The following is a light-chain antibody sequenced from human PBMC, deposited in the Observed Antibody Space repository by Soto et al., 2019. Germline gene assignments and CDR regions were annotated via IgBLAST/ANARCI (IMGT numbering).Light chain of an antibody. V-gene: IGKV3-20*01. Sequence: EIVLTQSPGTLSLSPGERATLSCRASQSVSSSYLAWYQQKPGQAPRLLIYGASSRATGIPDRFSGSGSGTDFTLTISRLEPEDFVVYYCQQYGSSRTFGQGTKV. J-gene: IGKJ1*01. CDR1: QSVSSSY. CDR2: GAS. CDR3: QQYGSSRT.